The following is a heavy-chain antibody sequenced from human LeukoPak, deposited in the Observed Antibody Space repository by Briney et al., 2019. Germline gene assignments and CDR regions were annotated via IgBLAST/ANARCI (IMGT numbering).Heavy chain of an antibody. J-gene: IGHJ4*02. CDR1: GFIFSSWW. Sequence: GGYLRLSCAASGFIFSSWWMIWFRRLPGKGLVSVSHINTDGSYIRYADSVKGRFTISRDNAKNTLYLQMNSLRPEDTGVYYCTTFGIDWSLSYWGQGALVTVSS. V-gene: IGHV3-74*01. CDR2: INTDGSYI. CDR3: TTFGIDWSLSY. D-gene: IGHD3-9*01.